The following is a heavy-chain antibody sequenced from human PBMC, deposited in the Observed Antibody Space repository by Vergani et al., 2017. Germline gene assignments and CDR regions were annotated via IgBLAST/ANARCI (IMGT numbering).Heavy chain of an antibody. J-gene: IGHJ4*02. Sequence: QVQLVQSGAEVKKPGASVKVSCKASGYTFTSYAMHWVRQAPGQRLEWMGWINAGNGNTKYSQKFQGRVTITRDTSASTAYRELSSLRSEDTAVYYCARDSSPRRFDYWGQGTLVTVSS. CDR2: INAGNGNT. CDR1: GYTFTSYA. CDR3: ARDSSPRRFDY. V-gene: IGHV1-3*01.